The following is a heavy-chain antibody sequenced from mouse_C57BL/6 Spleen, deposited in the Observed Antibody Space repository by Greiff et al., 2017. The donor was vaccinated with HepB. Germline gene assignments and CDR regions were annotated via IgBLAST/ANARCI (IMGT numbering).Heavy chain of an antibody. CDR1: GFSFNTYA. CDR3: VRHPLHGVYAMDY. CDR2: IRSKSNNYAT. D-gene: IGHD2-10*01. Sequence: GGGLVQPKGSLKLSCAASGFSFNTYAMYWVRQAPGKGLEWVARIRSKSNNYATYYADSVKDRFTISRNDSESMLYLQMNNFKTEDTAMYYCVRHPLHGVYAMDYWGQGTSVTVSS. V-gene: IGHV10-1*01. J-gene: IGHJ4*01.